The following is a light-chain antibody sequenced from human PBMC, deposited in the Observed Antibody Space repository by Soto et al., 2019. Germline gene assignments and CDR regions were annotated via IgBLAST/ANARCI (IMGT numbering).Light chain of an antibody. CDR3: QQYGSVPLT. V-gene: IGKV3-20*01. Sequence: EIVLTQSPGTLSLSPGERATLSCRASQSVSTSYLAWYQQKPGQAPRLLIYGASSRATGIPDRFSGSLSGAEFTLTISIPEPEDYAVYYCQQYGSVPLTFGGGTKVE. CDR2: GAS. CDR1: QSVSTSY. J-gene: IGKJ4*01.